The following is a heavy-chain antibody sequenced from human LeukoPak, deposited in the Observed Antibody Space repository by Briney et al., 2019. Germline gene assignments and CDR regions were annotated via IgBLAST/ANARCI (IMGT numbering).Heavy chain of an antibody. CDR2: IYSGGST. V-gene: IGHV3-53*01. CDR3: ARDLQYYYGMDV. Sequence: GGSLRLSCAASGLTVSSNYMSWVRQAPGKGLEWVSVIYSGGSTYYADSVKGRFTISRDNSKNTLYLQMNSLRAEDTALYYCARDLQYYYGMDVWGQGTTVTVSS. D-gene: IGHD4-11*01. CDR1: GLTVSSNY. J-gene: IGHJ6*02.